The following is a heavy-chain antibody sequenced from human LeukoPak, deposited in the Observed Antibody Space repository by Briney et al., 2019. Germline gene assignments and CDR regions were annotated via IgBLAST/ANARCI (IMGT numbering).Heavy chain of an antibody. CDR3: ARQLGDSSSSY. CDR1: GFTFSSYG. V-gene: IGHV3-30*03. Sequence: HSGGSLRLSCAASGFTFSSYGMHWVRQAPGKGLEWVAVISYDGSNKYYEDSVKGRFTISRDNSKNTLYMQMNSLRAEDTAVYYCARQLGDSSSSYWGQGTLVTVSS. D-gene: IGHD6-13*01. J-gene: IGHJ4*02. CDR2: ISYDGSNK.